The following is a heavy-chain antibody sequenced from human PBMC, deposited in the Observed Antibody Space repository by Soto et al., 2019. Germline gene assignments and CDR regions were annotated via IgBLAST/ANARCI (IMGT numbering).Heavy chain of an antibody. V-gene: IGHV3-21*01. Sequence: PGGSLRLSCAASGFTFSSYSMNWVRQAPGKGLEWVSSISSSSSYIYYADSVKGRFTISRDNAKSSLYLQMNSLRAEDTAVFYCARVVSQGYYFDYWGRGTLVTVSS. CDR1: GFTFSSYS. CDR2: ISSSSSYI. D-gene: IGHD2-15*01. J-gene: IGHJ4*02. CDR3: ARVVSQGYYFDY.